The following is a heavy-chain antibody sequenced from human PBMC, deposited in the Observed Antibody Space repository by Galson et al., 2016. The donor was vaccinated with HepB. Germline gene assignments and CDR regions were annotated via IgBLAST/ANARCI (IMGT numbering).Heavy chain of an antibody. Sequence: SLRLSCAASGFTFNIYAMSWVRQAPGKGLEWVAAIAGSGAPTNYADSVKGRFTISRDNAKNSVYLEMNSLRAEDTAVYYCARLHFDTFPSPGYWGQGTLVTVSS. CDR3: ARLHFDTFPSPGY. V-gene: IGHV3-23*01. CDR2: IAGSGAPT. D-gene: IGHD3-9*01. J-gene: IGHJ4*02. CDR1: GFTFNIYA.